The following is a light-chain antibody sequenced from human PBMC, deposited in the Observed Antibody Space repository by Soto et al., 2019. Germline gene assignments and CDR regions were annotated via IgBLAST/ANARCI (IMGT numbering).Light chain of an antibody. CDR3: LRDYRGWT. Sequence: AIQMTQSPSSLSASVGDRVTITCRASQGIGNELGWYQQKPGKAPKVLIYDASRLQSGVPSRFSGSGSGTEFTLTISSLQPEDFATYYCLRDYRGWTFGQGTKVEIK. CDR2: DAS. CDR1: QGIGNE. V-gene: IGKV1-6*01. J-gene: IGKJ1*01.